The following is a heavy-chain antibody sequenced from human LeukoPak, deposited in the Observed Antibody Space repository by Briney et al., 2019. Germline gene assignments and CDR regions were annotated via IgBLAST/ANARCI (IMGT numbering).Heavy chain of an antibody. CDR1: GFTFSSYA. CDR2: ISYDGSNK. Sequence: GGSLRLSCAASGFTFSSYAMHWVRQAPGKGLEWVAVISYDGSNKYYADSVKGRFTISRDNSKNTLYLQMNSLRAEDTAVYYCARDLASSYQPDYWGQGTLVTVSS. CDR3: ARDLASSYQPDY. J-gene: IGHJ4*02. D-gene: IGHD2-2*01. V-gene: IGHV3-30-3*01.